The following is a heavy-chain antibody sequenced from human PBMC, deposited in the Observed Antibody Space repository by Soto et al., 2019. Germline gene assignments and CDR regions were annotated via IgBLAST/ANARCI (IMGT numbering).Heavy chain of an antibody. CDR2: INPYSGNT. CDR3: SSLSSMDV. D-gene: IGHD6-6*01. Sequence: ASVKVSCKASGYTFTSHDIHWLRQASGQGLEWMGSINPYSGNTAFAPKFQERIAMTRDTSITTAYMELNSLSSGDTAVYFCSSLSSMDVWGQGTTVTVSS. CDR1: GYTFTSHD. V-gene: IGHV1-8*01. J-gene: IGHJ6*02.